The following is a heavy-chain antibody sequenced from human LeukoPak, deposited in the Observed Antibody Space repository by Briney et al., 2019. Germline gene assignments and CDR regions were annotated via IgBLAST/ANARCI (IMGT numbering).Heavy chain of an antibody. D-gene: IGHD3-22*01. CDR1: GFTFSSYE. CDR2: ISSSGSTI. V-gene: IGHV3-48*03. Sequence: GGSLRLSCAASGFTFSSYEMNWVRQAPGKGLEWVSYISSSGSTIYYADSVEGRFTISRDNAKNSLYLQMNSLRAEDTAVYYCAREDHSSGPDWGQGTLVTVSS. J-gene: IGHJ4*02. CDR3: AREDHSSGPD.